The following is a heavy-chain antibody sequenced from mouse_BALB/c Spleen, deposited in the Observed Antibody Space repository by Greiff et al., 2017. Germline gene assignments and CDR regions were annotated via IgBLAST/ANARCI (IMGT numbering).Heavy chain of an antibody. CDR1: GYAFTNYL. J-gene: IGHJ4*01. CDR2: INPGSGGT. D-gene: IGHD1-1*01. CDR3: GRRDSTEDY. V-gene: IGHV1-54*01. Sequence: QVQLQQSGAELVRPGTSVKVSCKASGYAFTNYLIEWVKQRPGQGLEWIGVINPGSGGTNYDEKFKGKATLTADKSSSTAYMQLSSLTSDVSAVYIDGRRDSTEDYWGQGTTLTVSS.